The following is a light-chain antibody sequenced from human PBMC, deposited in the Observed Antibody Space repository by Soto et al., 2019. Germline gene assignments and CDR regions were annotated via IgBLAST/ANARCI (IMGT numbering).Light chain of an antibody. CDR2: GAS. CDR1: ESVSSTY. J-gene: IGKJ2*01. V-gene: IGKV3-20*01. CDR3: QQYGSSPYT. Sequence: EIVLTQSPGTLSLSPGERATLSCRASESVSSTYLAWYQQKPGQAPRLLIYGASNRATGIPDRLSGSGSGTDFTLTISRLEPEDFALYYCQQYGSSPYTFGQGTKLEIK.